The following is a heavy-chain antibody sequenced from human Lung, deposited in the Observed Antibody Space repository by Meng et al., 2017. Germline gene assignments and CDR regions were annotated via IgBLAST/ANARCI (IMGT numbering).Heavy chain of an antibody. CDR2: INASGSS. CDR3: ARGWLLSPPFYFDF. Sequence: QVQLQQWGAGLLKPSETLSLPCAVYGGAFRDYYWSWFRQTPGKGLEWIGDINASGSSNSNPSLKSRVTMSVDTTKKQFSLTLNSVTAADTAVYYCARGWLLSPPFYFDFWGRGVLVAVSS. CDR1: GGAFRDYY. D-gene: IGHD4-23*01. V-gene: IGHV4-34*02. J-gene: IGHJ4*02.